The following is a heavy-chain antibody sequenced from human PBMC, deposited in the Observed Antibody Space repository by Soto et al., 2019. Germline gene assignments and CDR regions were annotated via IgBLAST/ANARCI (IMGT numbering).Heavy chain of an antibody. Sequence: QVQLVQSGAEVQKPGSSVKGSCKASGGTFSSYAISWVRQAPGQGLEWMGGIIPIFGTANYAQKFQGRVTITADESTSTAYMELSSLRSEDTAVYYCARVHRDSGGYSSGYFDLWGRGTQVTVSS. D-gene: IGHD5-12*01. CDR3: ARVHRDSGGYSSGYFDL. CDR2: IIPIFGTA. CDR1: GGTFSSYA. V-gene: IGHV1-69*01. J-gene: IGHJ2*01.